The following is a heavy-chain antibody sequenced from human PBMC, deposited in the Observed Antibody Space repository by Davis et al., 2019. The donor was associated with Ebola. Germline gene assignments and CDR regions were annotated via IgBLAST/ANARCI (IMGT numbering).Heavy chain of an antibody. D-gene: IGHD6-19*01. CDR1: GFTFGDYA. CDR3: ARGVIAVAAWYYFDN. CDR2: IWYDGSNK. V-gene: IGHV3-33*01. J-gene: IGHJ4*02. Sequence: GGSLRLSCTASGFTFGDYAMSWFRQAPGKGLEWVAVIWYDGSNKYYADSVKGRFTISRDNAKNSLYLQVNSLRDEDTAVYYCARGVIAVAAWYYFDNWGQGTLVTVSS.